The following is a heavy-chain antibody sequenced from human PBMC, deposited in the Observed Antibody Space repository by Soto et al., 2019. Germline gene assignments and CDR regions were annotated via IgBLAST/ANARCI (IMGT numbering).Heavy chain of an antibody. V-gene: IGHV2-5*02. CDR1: GFSLSTSGAS. Sequence: QITLKESGPTLVKPTQTLKLTCTFSGFSLSTSGASVGWIRQPPGKALEWLARIYWDDDKRYSPSLKSRLTIPKDPSKNHVVLTMTNMDPVNTATYYCAHRPPGGSCYLDHFDYWGQGTLGTVSS. CDR2: IYWDDDK. D-gene: IGHD2-15*01. CDR3: AHRPPGGSCYLDHFDY. J-gene: IGHJ4*02.